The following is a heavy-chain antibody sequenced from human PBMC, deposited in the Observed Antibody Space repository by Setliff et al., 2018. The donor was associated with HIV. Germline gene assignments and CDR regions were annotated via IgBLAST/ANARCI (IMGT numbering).Heavy chain of an antibody. J-gene: IGHJ6*03. CDR3: ATLDQDFHSSAFDTFDI. D-gene: IGHD3-22*01. CDR1: GYTFTDYY. CDR2: INTNSGDT. Sequence: ASVKVSCKASGYTFTDYYIQWVRQAPGQGLEWMGWINTNSGDTNYAEKFQGRVTMTRKTSISTAYMDLSRLRSDDTAVYYCATLDQDFHSSAFDTFDIWGKGTTVTVSS. V-gene: IGHV1-2*02.